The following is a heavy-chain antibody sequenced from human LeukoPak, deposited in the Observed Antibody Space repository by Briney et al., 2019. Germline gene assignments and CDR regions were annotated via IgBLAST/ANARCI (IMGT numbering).Heavy chain of an antibody. D-gene: IGHD1-26*01. CDR3: VRASDSGTYPGGVDY. CDR1: GFTFSTYW. J-gene: IGHJ4*02. V-gene: IGHV3-7*01. Sequence: GGSLRLSCAASGFTFSTYWMTWVRQAPGKGLEWAANIKQDGSEKNYVDSVRGRFTISRDNAKNSLYLQMNSLSAEDTAVYYCVRASDSGTYPGGVDYWGQGTRVTVSS. CDR2: IKQDGSEK.